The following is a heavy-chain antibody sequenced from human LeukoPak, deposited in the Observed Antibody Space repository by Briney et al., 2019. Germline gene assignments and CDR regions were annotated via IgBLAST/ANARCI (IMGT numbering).Heavy chain of an antibody. CDR3: VRAEGCSSSSCHLDY. CDR2: MSRGGGTI. J-gene: IGHJ4*02. V-gene: IGHV3-11*01. D-gene: IGHD2-2*01. CDR1: GFTFSDYY. Sequence: GGSLRLSCAASGFTFSDYYMSWVCQAPGKGLEWVSYMSRGGGTIYYADSVTGRFTISRDNAKNSLYLQMNSLRAEDTAMYYCVRAEGCSSSSCHLDYWGQGTLVTVSS.